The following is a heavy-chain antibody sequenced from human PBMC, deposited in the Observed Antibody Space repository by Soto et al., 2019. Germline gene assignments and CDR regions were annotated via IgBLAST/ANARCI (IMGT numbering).Heavy chain of an antibody. J-gene: IGHJ3*02. CDR3: ARAAGGGDAFDI. CDR1: GFTVSSNY. Sequence: EVQLVESGGGLIQPGGSLRLSCAASGFTVSSNYMSWVRQAPGTGLEWVSVIYSGGSTYYADSVKGRFTISRDKSKNTRYLQMNRLRAEDTAVYYCARAAGGGDAFDIWGQGTIVTVAS. V-gene: IGHV3-53*01. D-gene: IGHD3-10*01. CDR2: IYSGGST.